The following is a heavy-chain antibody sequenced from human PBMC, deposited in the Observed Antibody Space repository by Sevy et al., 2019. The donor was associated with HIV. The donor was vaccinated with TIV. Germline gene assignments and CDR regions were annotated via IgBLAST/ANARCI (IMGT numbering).Heavy chain of an antibody. D-gene: IGHD1-26*01. CDR2: MSFDGSIQ. V-gene: IGHV3-30*04. CDR3: AREGETSGHAGAFDI. Sequence: GGSLRLSCAASGFTFSSYAMSWVRQAPGKGLEWVALMSFDGSIQYFGDSEMGRLTISRDDSKNTFYLQVNSLRVEDTAVYYCAREGETSGHAGAFDIWGQGTMVTVSS. J-gene: IGHJ3*02. CDR1: GFTFSSYA.